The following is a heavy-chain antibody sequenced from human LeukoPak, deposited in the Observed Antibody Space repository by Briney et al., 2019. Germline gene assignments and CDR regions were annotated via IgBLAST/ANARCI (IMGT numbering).Heavy chain of an antibody. D-gene: IGHD1-26*01. CDR2: IIPIFGTA. CDR1: GYTFTSYG. J-gene: IGHJ5*02. CDR3: ARGNGGSYDWFDP. V-gene: IGHV1-69*13. Sequence: GASVKASCKASGYTFTSYGISWVRQAPGQGLEWMGGIIPIFGTANYAQKFQGRVTITADESTSTAYMELSSLRSEDTAVYYCARGNGGSYDWFDPWGQGTLVTVSS.